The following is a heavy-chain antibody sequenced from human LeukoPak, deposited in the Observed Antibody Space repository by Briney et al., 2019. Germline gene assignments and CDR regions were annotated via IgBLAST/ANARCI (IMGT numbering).Heavy chain of an antibody. CDR3: ARSPLLLWFGELLI. V-gene: IGHV3-30*02. CDR1: GFTFSIFG. J-gene: IGHJ4*02. Sequence: PGGSLRLSCTASGFTFSIFGMHWVRQAPGKGLEWVAFIRYDGTNKYYADSVKGRFTISRDNSKNTLYLLMNSLRAEDTAVYYCARSPLLLWFGELLIWGQGTLVTVSS. D-gene: IGHD3-10*01. CDR2: IRYDGTNK.